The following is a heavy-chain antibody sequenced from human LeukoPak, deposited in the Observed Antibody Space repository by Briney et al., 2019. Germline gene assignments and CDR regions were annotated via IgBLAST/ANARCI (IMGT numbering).Heavy chain of an antibody. V-gene: IGHV4-34*01. CDR2: INHSGST. CDR3: ARAFGAYCTNGVCYHFDY. J-gene: IGHJ4*02. D-gene: IGHD2-8*01. Sequence: SETLSLTCAVYGGSFSGYYWSWIRQPPGKGLEWIGEINHSGSTNYNPSPKSRVTISVDTSKNQFSLKLSSVTAADTAVYYCARAFGAYCTNGVCYHFDYWGQGTLVTVSS. CDR1: GGSFSGYY.